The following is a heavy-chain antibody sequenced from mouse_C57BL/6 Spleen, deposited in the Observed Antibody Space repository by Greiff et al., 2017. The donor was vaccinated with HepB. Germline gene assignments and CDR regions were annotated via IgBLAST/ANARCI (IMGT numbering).Heavy chain of an antibody. Sequence: VQLKQSGPELVKPGASVKISCKASGYSFTDYNMNWVKQSNGKSLEWIGVINPNYGTTSYNQKFKGKATLTVDQSSSTAYMQLNSLTSEDSAVYYCAREGIYDGYHYFDYWGQGTTLTVSS. CDR3: AREGIYDGYHYFDY. D-gene: IGHD2-3*01. J-gene: IGHJ2*01. CDR1: GYSFTDYN. CDR2: INPNYGTT. V-gene: IGHV1-39*01.